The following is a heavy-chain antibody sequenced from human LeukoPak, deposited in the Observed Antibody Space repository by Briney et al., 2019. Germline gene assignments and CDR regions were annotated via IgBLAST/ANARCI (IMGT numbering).Heavy chain of an antibody. CDR1: GYTFTNYG. CDR3: ARDRVGGYSYGYDAFDI. V-gene: IGHV1-18*04. CDR2: ISFYRRNT. Sequence: ASVSVSCKASGYTFTNYGISWVRQAPGQGLEWMGWISFYRRNTNYAQKFQGRVTMSADTLTADTSTSTVYMELRSLRSDDTAVYYCARDRVGGYSYGYDAFDIWGQGTMVTVSS. D-gene: IGHD5-18*01. J-gene: IGHJ3*02.